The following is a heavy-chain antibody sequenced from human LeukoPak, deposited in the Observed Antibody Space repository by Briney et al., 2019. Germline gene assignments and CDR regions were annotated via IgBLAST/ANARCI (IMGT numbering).Heavy chain of an antibody. CDR3: ARASFPRYFDWLGEGAFDI. Sequence: GASVKVSCKASGYTFTSYDINWVRQATGQGLEWMGWMNPNSGNTGYAQKFQGRVTMTRNTSISTAYMELSSLRSEDTAVYYCARASFPRYFDWLGEGAFDIWGQGTMVTVSS. V-gene: IGHV1-8*01. J-gene: IGHJ3*02. CDR1: GYTFTSYD. CDR2: MNPNSGNT. D-gene: IGHD3-9*01.